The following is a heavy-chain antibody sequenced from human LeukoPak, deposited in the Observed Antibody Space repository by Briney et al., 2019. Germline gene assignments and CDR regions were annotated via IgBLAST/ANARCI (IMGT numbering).Heavy chain of an antibody. CDR2: MCGTAGCT. V-gene: IGHV3-23*01. Sequence: GGSLRLSCQASGFTLYMYAMSWVRQAPGKGLEWVASMCGTAGCTFHPDSVKGRFTISRGNSENVLYLRMNSLTAEDTAIYYCAKDRPNFHENSGHYYRRDGDSWGQGTLVTVSS. J-gene: IGHJ5*01. CDR1: GFTLYMYA. CDR3: AKDRPNFHENSGHYYRRDGDS. D-gene: IGHD3-22*01.